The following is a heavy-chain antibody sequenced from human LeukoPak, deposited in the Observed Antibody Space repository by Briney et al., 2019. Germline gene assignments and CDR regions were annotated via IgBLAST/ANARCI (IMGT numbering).Heavy chain of an antibody. J-gene: IGHJ4*02. V-gene: IGHV1-8*01. CDR2: MNPNSGNT. CDR3: ARGLSITIFGVVIHISYYFDC. Sequence: ASVKVSCKASGYTFTSYDINWVRQATGQGLEWMGWMNPNSGNTGYAQKFQGRVTMTRNTSISTAYMELSSLRSEDTAVYYCARGLSITIFGVVIHISYYFDCWGQGTLVTVSS. D-gene: IGHD3-3*01. CDR1: GYTFTSYD.